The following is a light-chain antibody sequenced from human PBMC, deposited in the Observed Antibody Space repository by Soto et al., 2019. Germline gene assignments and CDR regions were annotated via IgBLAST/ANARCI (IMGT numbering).Light chain of an antibody. CDR1: QSITIW. V-gene: IGKV1-5*01. Sequence: DIQMTQSPSTLSASVGDRVTITCRASQSITIWLAWYQQKPGKAPKLLIFDASSLESGVLSRFSGSGSGTEFTLTISSLQPDDFATYYCQQYNSYSWTFGQGTKVEIK. J-gene: IGKJ1*01. CDR2: DAS. CDR3: QQYNSYSWT.